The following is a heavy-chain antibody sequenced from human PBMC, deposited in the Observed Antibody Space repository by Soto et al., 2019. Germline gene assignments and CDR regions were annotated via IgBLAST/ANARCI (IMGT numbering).Heavy chain of an antibody. CDR3: AASPARIAAAGSDY. CDR1: GFTFSSYA. D-gene: IGHD6-13*01. Sequence: GGSLRLSCAASGFTFSSYAMSWVRQAPGKGLEWVSAISGSGGSTYYADSVKGRFTISRDNSKNTLYLQMNSLRAEDTAVYYCAASPARIAAAGSDYWGQGTLVTVSS. V-gene: IGHV3-23*01. J-gene: IGHJ4*02. CDR2: ISGSGGST.